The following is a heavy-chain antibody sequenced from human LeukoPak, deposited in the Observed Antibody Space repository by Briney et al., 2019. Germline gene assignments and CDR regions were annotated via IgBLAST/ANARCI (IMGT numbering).Heavy chain of an antibody. Sequence: GSLRLPCAALGFPLRSFSMNWVRQAPGKELEWVSFISSSSSSIYYAASVKGRLTISTDNAKDSLYLQMNSLKAEDTAVYYCARDPRDGYNPVDYCGQGTQITVSS. D-gene: IGHD5-24*01. CDR3: ARDPRDGYNPVDY. V-gene: IGHV3-21*01. CDR2: ISSSSSSI. J-gene: IGHJ4*02. CDR1: GFPLRSFS.